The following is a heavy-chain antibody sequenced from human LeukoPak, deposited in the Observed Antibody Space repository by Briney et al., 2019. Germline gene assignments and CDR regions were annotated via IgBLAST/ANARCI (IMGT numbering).Heavy chain of an antibody. CDR2: IYHSGST. CDR3: AGDILTGYEGDY. D-gene: IGHD3-9*01. CDR1: GYSISSGYY. Sequence: SETLSLTCTVSGYSISSGYYWGWIRQPPGKGLEWIGSIYHSGSTYYNPSLRSRVTISVDTSKNQFSLKLSSVTAADMAVYYCAGDILTGYEGDYWGQGTLVTVSS. V-gene: IGHV4-38-2*02. J-gene: IGHJ4*02.